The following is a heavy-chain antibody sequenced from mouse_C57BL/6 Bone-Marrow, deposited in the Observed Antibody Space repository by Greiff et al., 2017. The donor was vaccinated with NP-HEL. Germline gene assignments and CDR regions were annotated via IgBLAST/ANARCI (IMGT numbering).Heavy chain of an antibody. CDR3: ARLDGNYCFAY. D-gene: IGHD2-1*01. Sequence: EVKLVESGGGLVQPGGSLKLSCAASGFTFSDYYMYWVRQTPEKRLEWVAYISNGGGSTYYPDTVKGRFTISRDNAKNTLYLQISRLKSEDTAMYYCARLDGNYCFAYWGQGTLVTVSA. CDR1: GFTFSDYY. J-gene: IGHJ3*01. CDR2: ISNGGGST. V-gene: IGHV5-12*01.